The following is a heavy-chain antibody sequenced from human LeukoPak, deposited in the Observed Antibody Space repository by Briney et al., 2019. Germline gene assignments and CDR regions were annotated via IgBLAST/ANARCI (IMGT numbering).Heavy chain of an antibody. Sequence: SVKVSCKASGGTFSSYTINWVRQAPGQGLEWMGRIIPVLGVANYAQKFQDRVTITADKSTSTAYVELNSLRSEDTALFYCSCDSDTSGHFDFWGQGSRVTVSS. D-gene: IGHD3-22*01. CDR1: GGTFSSYT. CDR3: SCDSDTSGHFDF. V-gene: IGHV1-69*02. J-gene: IGHJ4*02. CDR2: IIPVLGVA.